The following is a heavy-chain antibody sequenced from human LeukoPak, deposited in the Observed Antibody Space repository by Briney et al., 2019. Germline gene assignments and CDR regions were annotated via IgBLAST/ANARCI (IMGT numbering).Heavy chain of an antibody. Sequence: EASVKVSCKASEYTFTGYYIHWVRQAPGQGLEWMGWINPNSGDTHCAQKFQGRVTMTRDTSISTAYMELSRLRSDDTAVYYCAREPVLRYFDWFSEFDYWGQGTLVTVSS. CDR1: EYTFTGYY. CDR3: AREPVLRYFDWFSEFDY. V-gene: IGHV1-2*02. J-gene: IGHJ4*02. D-gene: IGHD3-9*01. CDR2: INPNSGDT.